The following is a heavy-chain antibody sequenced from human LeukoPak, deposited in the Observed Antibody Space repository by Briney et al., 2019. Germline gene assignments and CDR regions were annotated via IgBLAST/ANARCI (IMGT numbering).Heavy chain of an antibody. V-gene: IGHV4-34*01. J-gene: IGHJ3*02. D-gene: IGHD6-13*01. CDR1: GGSFSGYY. CDR2: INHSGST. CDR3: ARAAGTRRRAFDI. Sequence: SGTLSLTCAVYGGSFSGYYWSWIRQPPGKGLEWIGEINHSGSTNYNPSLKSRVTISVDTSKNQFSLKLSSVTAADTAVYYCARAAGTRRRAFDIWGQGTMVTVSS.